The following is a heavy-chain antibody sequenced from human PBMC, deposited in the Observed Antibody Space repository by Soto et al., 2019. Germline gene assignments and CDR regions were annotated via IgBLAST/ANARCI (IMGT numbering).Heavy chain of an antibody. Sequence: EVQLLESGGGLVQPGGSLRLSCAASGFTFSSYAMSWVRQAPGKGLEWVSAISGSDGSTYYADSVKGRFTISRDNSKNTLYLQMNSLRAEDTAVYYCANTVREWELLEVGYWGQGTLVTVSS. J-gene: IGHJ4*02. D-gene: IGHD1-26*01. CDR3: ANTVREWELLEVGY. CDR1: GFTFSSYA. V-gene: IGHV3-23*01. CDR2: ISGSDGST.